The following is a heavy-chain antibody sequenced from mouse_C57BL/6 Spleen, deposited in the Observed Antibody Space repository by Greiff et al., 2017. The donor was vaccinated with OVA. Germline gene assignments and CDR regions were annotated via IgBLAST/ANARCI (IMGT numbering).Heavy chain of an antibody. V-gene: IGHV2-6-1*01. D-gene: IGHD1-1*01. CDR2: IWSDGST. J-gene: IGHJ4*01. CDR3: ARHHNYYGSSIAMDY. CDR1: GFSLTSYG. Sequence: QVQLKESGPGLVAPSQSLSITCTVSGFSLTSYGVHWVRQPPGKGLEWLVVIWSDGSTTYNSALNSRLSISKDNSKSQVFLKMNSLQTDDTAMYYCARHHNYYGSSIAMDYWGQGTSVTVSS.